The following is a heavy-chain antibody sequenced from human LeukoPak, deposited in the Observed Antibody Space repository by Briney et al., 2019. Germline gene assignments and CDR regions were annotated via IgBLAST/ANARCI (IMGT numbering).Heavy chain of an antibody. J-gene: IGHJ4*02. V-gene: IGHV5-51*01. D-gene: IGHD6-13*01. CDR1: GYSFTNYW. CDR3: ARHVAAAGAQHFDY. Sequence: GESLKISCKGSGYSFTNYWIGWVRQMPGKGLEWMGIIYPADSDTRYSPSFQGQVTISADKSISTAYLQWSSLKASDTAMYYCARHVAAAGAQHFDYWGQGTLVTVSS. CDR2: IYPADSDT.